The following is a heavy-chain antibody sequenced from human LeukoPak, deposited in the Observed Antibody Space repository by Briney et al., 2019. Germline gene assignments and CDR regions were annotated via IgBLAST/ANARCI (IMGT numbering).Heavy chain of an antibody. CDR1: GGSISSYY. V-gene: IGHV4-59*01. J-gene: IGHJ4*02. CDR3: AVLGYCSGGSCYPY. D-gene: IGHD2-15*01. Sequence: PSETLSLTCTVSGGSISSYYWSWIRQPPGKGLEWIGYIYYSGSTNYNPSLKSRVTMSVDTSKNQFSLKLSSVTAADTAVYYCAVLGYCSGGSCYPYWGQGTLVTVSS. CDR2: IYYSGST.